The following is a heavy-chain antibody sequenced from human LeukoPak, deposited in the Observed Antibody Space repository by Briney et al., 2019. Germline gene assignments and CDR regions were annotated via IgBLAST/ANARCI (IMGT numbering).Heavy chain of an antibody. J-gene: IGHJ6*04. CDR2: IYTSGST. D-gene: IGHD2-2*01. Sequence: SQTLSLTCTVSGGSISSGSYYWSWIRQPAGKGLEWIGRIYTSGSTNYNPSLKSRVTISVDTSKNQFSLKLSSVTAADTAVYYCARVSVVVPAAVWRTYNYGMDVWGKGTTVTVSS. V-gene: IGHV4-61*02. CDR3: ARVSVVVPAAVWRTYNYGMDV. CDR1: GGSISSGSYY.